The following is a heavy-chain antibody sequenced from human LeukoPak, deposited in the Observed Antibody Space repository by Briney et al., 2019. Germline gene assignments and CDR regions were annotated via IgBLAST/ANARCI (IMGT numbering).Heavy chain of an antibody. Sequence: GGSLRLSCAASGFTFSSYSINWVRQAPGKGLEWVSSITSSSYIYYADSVKGRFTISRDNAKNSLYLHMNSLRAEDTAVYYCTRMGSFDWWGQGTLVTVSS. V-gene: IGHV3-21*01. CDR1: GFTFSSYS. CDR2: ITSSSYI. CDR3: TRMGSFDW. J-gene: IGHJ4*02.